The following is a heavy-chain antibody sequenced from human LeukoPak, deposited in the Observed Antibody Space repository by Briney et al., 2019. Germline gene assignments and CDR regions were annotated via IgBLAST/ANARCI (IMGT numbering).Heavy chain of an antibody. J-gene: IGHJ4*02. CDR2: IYYSGST. Sequence: SETLSLTCAVYGGSFSGYYWSWIRQPPGKGLEWIGYIYYSGSTNYNPSLKSRVTISVDTSKNQFSLKLSSVTAADTAVYYCARLQSGSGSYWFDYWGQGTLVTVSS. D-gene: IGHD3-10*01. CDR1: GGSFSGYY. V-gene: IGHV4-59*08. CDR3: ARLQSGSGSYWFDY.